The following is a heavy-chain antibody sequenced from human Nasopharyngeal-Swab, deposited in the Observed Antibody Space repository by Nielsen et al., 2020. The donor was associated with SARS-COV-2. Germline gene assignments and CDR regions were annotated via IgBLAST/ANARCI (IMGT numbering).Heavy chain of an antibody. Sequence: GSLRLSCAVYGWSFSGYYWSWIRQPPGKGLEWIGEINHSGSTNYNPSLKSRVTISVDTSKNQFSLKLSSVTAADTAVYYCALYDFWSGYGPRSDVWGQGTTVTVSS. CDR2: INHSGST. J-gene: IGHJ6*02. CDR3: ALYDFWSGYGPRSDV. D-gene: IGHD3-3*01. CDR1: GWSFSGYY. V-gene: IGHV4-34*01.